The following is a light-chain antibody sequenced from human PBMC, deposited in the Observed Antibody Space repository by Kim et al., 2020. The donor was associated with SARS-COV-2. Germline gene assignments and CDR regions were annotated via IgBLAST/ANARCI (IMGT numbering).Light chain of an antibody. J-gene: IGLJ2*01. CDR1: NIGRKS. CDR2: YDS. V-gene: IGLV3-21*04. CDR3: QVWDSSSAHPV. Sequence: SYELTQPPSVSVAPGKTASITCGGNNIGRKSVHWYQQKPGQAPVLVIYYDSDRPSGIPERFSGSNSGNTATLTISRVEAGDEADYNCQVWDSSSAHPVFGGGTQLTVL.